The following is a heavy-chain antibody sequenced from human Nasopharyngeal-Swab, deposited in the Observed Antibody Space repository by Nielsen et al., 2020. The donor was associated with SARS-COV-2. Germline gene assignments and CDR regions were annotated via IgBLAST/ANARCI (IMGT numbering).Heavy chain of an antibody. Sequence: SETLSLTCAVSGGSISSSNWWSWVRQPPGKGLEWIGEIYHSGSTNYNPSLKSRVTISVDKSKNQFSLKLSSVTAADTAVYYCARGIAAAGTRFHYYYYCMDVWGKGTTVTVSS. CDR1: GGSISSSNW. J-gene: IGHJ6*03. CDR2: IYHSGST. CDR3: ARGIAAAGTRFHYYYYCMDV. D-gene: IGHD6-13*01. V-gene: IGHV4-4*02.